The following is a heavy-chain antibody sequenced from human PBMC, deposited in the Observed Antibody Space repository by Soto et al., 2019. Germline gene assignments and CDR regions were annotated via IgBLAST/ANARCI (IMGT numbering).Heavy chain of an antibody. CDR2: ISGSGGST. J-gene: IGHJ6*03. CDR3: AKVPYGDSYFYYYYMDV. V-gene: IGHV3-23*01. D-gene: IGHD4-17*01. CDR1: GFTFSSDA. Sequence: GGSLRLSCAASGFTFSSDAMSWVRQAPGKGLEWVSAISGSGGSTYYEASVKGRFTISSDNSTNTLYLQMNSLRAEDTAVYYCAKVPYGDSYFYYYYMDVWGKGTTVTVSS.